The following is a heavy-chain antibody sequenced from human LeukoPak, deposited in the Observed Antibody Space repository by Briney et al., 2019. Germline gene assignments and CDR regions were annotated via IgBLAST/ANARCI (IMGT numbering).Heavy chain of an antibody. D-gene: IGHD3-10*01. CDR3: AKAVSMVRGVISGIYGFDY. V-gene: IGHV3-21*04. J-gene: IGHJ4*02. CDR1: GFTFSDYY. Sequence: GGSLRLSCAASGFTFSDYYMNWVRQAPGKGLEWVSSISRTTRYIYYADSVKGRFTISRDNSKNSLYLQMNSLRAEDTALYYCAKAVSMVRGVISGIYGFDYWGQGTLVTVSS. CDR2: ISRTTRYI.